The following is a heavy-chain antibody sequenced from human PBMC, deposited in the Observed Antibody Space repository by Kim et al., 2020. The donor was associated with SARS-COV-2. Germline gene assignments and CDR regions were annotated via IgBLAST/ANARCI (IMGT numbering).Heavy chain of an antibody. CDR3: AKDGPSKGFDY. J-gene: IGHJ4*02. Sequence: GGSLRLSCAASGFTLSSYGMHWVRQAPGKGLEWLAASWFDDINKDYVASLKGRFTISRDNSRNILYLQMNSLRVEDTGVYFCAKDGPSKGFDYWGQGALVTVSS. CDR2: SWFDDINK. V-gene: IGHV3-33*03. CDR1: GFTLSSYG.